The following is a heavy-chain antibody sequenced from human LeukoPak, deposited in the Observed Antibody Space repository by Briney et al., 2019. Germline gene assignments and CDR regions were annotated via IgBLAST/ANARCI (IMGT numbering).Heavy chain of an antibody. CDR2: ISRTSSAR. CDR1: GFTFSDHS. CDR3: ASGAYGGLDPTSPLGD. J-gene: IGHJ4*02. Sequence: GGSLRLSCTASGFTFSDHSMNWVRQAPGKGLEWVSYISRTSSARYYADSVKGRFSISRDNAKNSLYLQMNSLRGEDTAVYYCASGAYGGLDPTSPLGDWGQGTLVT. V-gene: IGHV3-48*04. D-gene: IGHD5-12*01.